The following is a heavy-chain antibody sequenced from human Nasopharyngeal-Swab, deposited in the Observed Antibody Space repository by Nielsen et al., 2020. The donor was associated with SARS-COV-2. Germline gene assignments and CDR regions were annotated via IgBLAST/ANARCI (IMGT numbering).Heavy chain of an antibody. D-gene: IGHD2-2*01. J-gene: IGHJ6*03. Sequence: WVRQAPGQGLEWMGWINPNSGGTNYAQKFQGWVTMTRDTSISTAYMELSRLRSDDTAVYYCARAAKGYCSSTSCYSIPEYYYCYMDVWGKGTTVTVSS. CDR3: ARAAKGYCSSTSCYSIPEYYYCYMDV. CDR2: INPNSGGT. V-gene: IGHV1-2*04.